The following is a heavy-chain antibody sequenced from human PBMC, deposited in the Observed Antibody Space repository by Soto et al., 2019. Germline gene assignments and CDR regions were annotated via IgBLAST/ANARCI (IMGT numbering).Heavy chain of an antibody. D-gene: IGHD6-19*01. J-gene: IGHJ4*02. Sequence: GESLKISCKGSGYSFTSYWIGWVRQMPGKGLEWMGIIYPGDSDTRYSPSFQGQVTISADKSISTAYMQWSRLKASVTAMYYCARRPRGRAVAGTGINFDYWGQGTLVTVSS. V-gene: IGHV5-51*01. CDR2: IYPGDSDT. CDR3: ARRPRGRAVAGTGINFDY. CDR1: GYSFTSYW.